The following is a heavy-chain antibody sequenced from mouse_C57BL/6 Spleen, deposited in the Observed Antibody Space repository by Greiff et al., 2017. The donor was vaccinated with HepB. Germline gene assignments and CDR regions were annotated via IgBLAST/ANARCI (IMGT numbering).Heavy chain of an antibody. J-gene: IGHJ4*01. CDR2: ISSGGSYT. V-gene: IGHV5-6*01. D-gene: IGHD2-4*01. CDR3: ASPYDYDPYYYAMDY. Sequence: EVKLQESGGDLVKPGGSLKLSCAASGFTFSSYGMSWVRQTPDKRLEWVATISSGGSYTYYPDSVKGRFTISRDNAKNTLYLQMSSLKSEDTAMYYCASPYDYDPYYYAMDYWGQGTSVTVSS. CDR1: GFTFSSYG.